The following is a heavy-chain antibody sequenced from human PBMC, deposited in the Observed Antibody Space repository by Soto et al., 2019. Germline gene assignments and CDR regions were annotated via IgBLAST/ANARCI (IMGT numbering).Heavy chain of an antibody. CDR3: ATSVDTAMAPIDY. Sequence: SETLSLTCAVSGGSISSGGYSWSWIRQPPGKGLEWIGYIYHSGSTYYNPSLKSRVTISVDRSKNQFSLKLSSVTAADTAVYYCATSVDTAMAPIDYWGQGTLVTVSS. V-gene: IGHV4-30-2*01. J-gene: IGHJ4*02. CDR1: GGSISSGGYS. CDR2: IYHSGST. D-gene: IGHD5-18*01.